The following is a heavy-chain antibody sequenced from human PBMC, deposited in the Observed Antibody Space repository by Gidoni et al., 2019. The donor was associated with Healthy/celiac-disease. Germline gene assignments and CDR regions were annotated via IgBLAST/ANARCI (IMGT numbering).Heavy chain of an antibody. V-gene: IGHV4-4*02. J-gene: IGHJ6*02. CDR2: IYHSGST. Sequence: QVPLPESGPGLVKPSGTLSLPCPVSGCSLRSRHRWRWVRPPPGPGLEWIGEIYHSGSTNYNPSLKSRVTISVDKSKNQFSLRQSTVAAAETAVFYCAGVVTIAARRGGYYGMDVWGQGTTVTVSS. CDR1: GCSLRSRHR. D-gene: IGHD6-6*01. CDR3: AGVVTIAARRGGYYGMDV.